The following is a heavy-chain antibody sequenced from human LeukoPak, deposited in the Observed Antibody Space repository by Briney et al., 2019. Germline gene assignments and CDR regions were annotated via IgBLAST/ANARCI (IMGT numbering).Heavy chain of an antibody. CDR3: ARDLVSPGYFDY. CDR2: ISAYNGNT. V-gene: IGHV1-18*01. D-gene: IGHD2-2*01. Sequence: ASVKVSCEASGYTFTSYGISWVRQAPGQGLEWMGWISAYNGNTNYAQKLQGRVTMTTDTSTSTAYMELRSLRSDDTAVYYCARDLVSPGYFDYWGQGTLVTVSS. J-gene: IGHJ4*02. CDR1: GYTFTSYG.